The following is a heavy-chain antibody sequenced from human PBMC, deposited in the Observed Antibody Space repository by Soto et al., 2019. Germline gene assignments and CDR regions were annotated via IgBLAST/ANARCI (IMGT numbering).Heavy chain of an antibody. CDR1: GGSISSYY. J-gene: IGHJ6*03. Sequence: PSETLSLTCTVSGGSISSYYWSWIRQPPGKGLEWIGYIYYSGSTNYNPSLKSRVTISVDTFKNQFSLKLSSVTAADTAVYYCVRYSYSHDDVLRDFYCYAGYYYMDVWGKGTTVTVSS. CDR3: VRYSYSHDDVLRDFYCYAGYYYMDV. CDR2: IYYSGST. V-gene: IGHV4-59*08. D-gene: IGHD3-9*01.